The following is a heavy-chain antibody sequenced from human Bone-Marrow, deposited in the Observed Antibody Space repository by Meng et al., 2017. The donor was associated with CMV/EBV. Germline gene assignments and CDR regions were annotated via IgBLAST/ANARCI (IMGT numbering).Heavy chain of an antibody. CDR1: GGSISSYY. D-gene: IGHD3-3*01. J-gene: IGHJ6*02. Sequence: SETLSLTCTVSGGSISSYYWSWIRQPPGKGLEWIGYIYYSGSTNYNPSLKSRVTISVDTSKNQFSLKLSSVTAADTAVYYCARDVITIFGNYGMDVWGQGTTVTVSS. CDR2: IYYSGST. V-gene: IGHV4-59*12. CDR3: ARDVITIFGNYGMDV.